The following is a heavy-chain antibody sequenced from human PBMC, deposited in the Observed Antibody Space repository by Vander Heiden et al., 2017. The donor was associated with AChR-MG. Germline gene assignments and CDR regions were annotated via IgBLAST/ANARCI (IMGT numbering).Heavy chain of an antibody. CDR3: ARGPGGWILEPIRFDP. J-gene: IGHJ5*02. CDR1: GGSISSSSYS. CDR2: IYYSGST. Sequence: QLQLQESGPGLVKPSETLSLTCTVPGGSISSSSYSWGWIRQPPGKGLEWIGSIYYSGSTYYNPSLKSRVTISVDTSKNQFSLKLSSVTAADTAVYYCARGPGGWILEPIRFDPWGQGTLVTVSS. V-gene: IGHV4-39*01. D-gene: IGHD6-19*01.